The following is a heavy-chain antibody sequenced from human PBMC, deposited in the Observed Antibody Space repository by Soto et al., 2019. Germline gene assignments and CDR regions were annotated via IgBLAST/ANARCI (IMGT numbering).Heavy chain of an antibody. D-gene: IGHD3-3*01. CDR3: AKSFYDFWSRYQTSHYYGMDV. Sequence: GESLKISCKGSGYSFTGYWITWVRQAPGKGLEWLAVISYDGSNQYYADSVKGRFTISRDNSRKTLDLYMRSLGAEDTAVYYCAKSFYDFWSRYQTSHYYGMDVWGQGTTVTVSS. V-gene: IGHV3-30*18. CDR2: ISYDGSNQ. J-gene: IGHJ6*02. CDR1: GYSFTGYW.